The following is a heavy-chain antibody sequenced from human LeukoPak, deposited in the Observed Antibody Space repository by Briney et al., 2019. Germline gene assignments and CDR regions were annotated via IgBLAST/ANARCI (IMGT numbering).Heavy chain of an antibody. Sequence: PGGSLRLSCAASGFTFSSYAMSRVRQAPGQGLEWVSSVSDSNGSTYYADSVKGRFTISRDNSKNRLYLQMNSLRAEDTAVYYCAKPPHGQWLAFDYWGQGTLVTVSS. CDR2: VSDSNGST. V-gene: IGHV3-23*01. CDR3: AKPPHGQWLAFDY. J-gene: IGHJ4*02. D-gene: IGHD6-19*01. CDR1: GFTFSSYA.